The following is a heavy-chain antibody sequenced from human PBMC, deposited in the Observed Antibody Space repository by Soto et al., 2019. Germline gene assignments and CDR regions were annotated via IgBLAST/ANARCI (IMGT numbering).Heavy chain of an antibody. D-gene: IGHD3-10*01. V-gene: IGHV3-23*01. CDR3: VKNSGGFNT. CDR1: GFPFGTPA. Sequence: QLLQSGGGLVQPGGSLTLSCAASGFPFGTPAMSWVRQAHWQGLEWVSTIDGSGGITFYADSVKGRFSISTDNSRNTVNLRMNRLRGDDTALYYCVKNSGGFNTWGQGALVTVSS. J-gene: IGHJ4*02. CDR2: IDGSGGIT.